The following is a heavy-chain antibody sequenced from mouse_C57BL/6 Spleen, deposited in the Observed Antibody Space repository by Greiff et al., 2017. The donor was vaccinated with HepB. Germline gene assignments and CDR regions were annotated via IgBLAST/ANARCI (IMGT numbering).Heavy chain of an antibody. V-gene: IGHV1-4*01. Sequence: QVQLKESGAELARPGASVKMSCKASGYTFTSYTMHWVKQRPGQGLEWIGYINPSSGYTKYNQKFKDKATLTADKSSSTAYMQLSSLTSEDSAVYYCARHYDGSSYWYFDVWGTGTTVTVSS. J-gene: IGHJ1*03. D-gene: IGHD1-1*01. CDR3: ARHYDGSSYWYFDV. CDR2: INPSSGYT. CDR1: GYTFTSYT.